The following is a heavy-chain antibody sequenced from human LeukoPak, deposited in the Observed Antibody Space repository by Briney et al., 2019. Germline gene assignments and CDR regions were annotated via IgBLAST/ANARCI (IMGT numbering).Heavy chain of an antibody. CDR2: ISGSGGST. J-gene: IGHJ4*02. Sequence: GGSLRLSCAASGFTFRSYAMSWVRQAPGKGLEWVSAISGSGGSTYYADSVKGRFTISRDNSKNTLYLQMNSLRAEDTAVYYCASHSYGYQEGDYWGQGTLVTVSS. CDR1: GFTFRSYA. V-gene: IGHV3-23*01. D-gene: IGHD5-18*01. CDR3: ASHSYGYQEGDY.